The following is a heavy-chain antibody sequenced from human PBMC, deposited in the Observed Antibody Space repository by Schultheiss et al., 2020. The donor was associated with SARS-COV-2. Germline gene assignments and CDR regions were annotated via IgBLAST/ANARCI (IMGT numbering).Heavy chain of an antibody. CDR2: IDWDDDK. Sequence: SGPTLVKPTQTLTLTCTFSGFSLSTSGVGVGWIRQPPGKALEWLALIDWDDDKYYSTSLKTRLTISKDTSKNQVVLTMTNMDPVDTATYYCAHRSVLRFLEWFRGFDPWGQGTLVTVSS. J-gene: IGHJ5*02. CDR1: GFSLSTSGVG. CDR3: AHRSVLRFLEWFRGFDP. V-gene: IGHV2-70*12. D-gene: IGHD3-3*01.